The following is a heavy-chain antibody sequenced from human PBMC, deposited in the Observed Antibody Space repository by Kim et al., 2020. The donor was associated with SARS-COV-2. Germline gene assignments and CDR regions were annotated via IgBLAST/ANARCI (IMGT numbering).Heavy chain of an antibody. Sequence: GGSLRLSCAASGFTFSSYGMHWVRQAPGKGLEWVAVISYDGSNKYYADSVKGRFTISRDNSKNTLYLQMNSLRAEDTAVYYFARTRRRTWLSDYWGQGTLVTVSS. CDR2: ISYDGSNK. CDR3: ARTRRRTWLSDY. D-gene: IGHD3-22*01. J-gene: IGHJ4*02. CDR1: GFTFSSYG. V-gene: IGHV3-33*05.